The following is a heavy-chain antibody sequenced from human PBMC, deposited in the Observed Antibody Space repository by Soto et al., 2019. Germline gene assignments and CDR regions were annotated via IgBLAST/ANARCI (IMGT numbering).Heavy chain of an antibody. Sequence: QVQLVQSGAEVKKPGSSVKVSCKASGGTFSSYAISWVRQAPGQGLEWMGGIIPIFGTANYAQKFQGRVTITADESTSTAYMELSSLRSEDTAGYYCARYRGKFGEVRVGYYYGMDGLGQGTTGTVSS. J-gene: IGHJ6*02. CDR3: ARYRGKFGEVRVGYYYGMDG. CDR1: GGTFSSYA. CDR2: IIPIFGTA. D-gene: IGHD3-10*01. V-gene: IGHV1-69*01.